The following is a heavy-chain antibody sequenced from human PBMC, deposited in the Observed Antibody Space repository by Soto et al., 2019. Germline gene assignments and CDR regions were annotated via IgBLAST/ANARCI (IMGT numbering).Heavy chain of an antibody. CDR1: GITFSSYA. D-gene: IGHD1-26*01. Sequence: EVQLLESGGGLVQPGGSLRLSCAASGITFSSYAMNWVRQAPGKGLEWVSAIRGSGDSTYYAASVKGRFTISRDNAKNTLYLQMNSLRAEDTAVYYCALRGSESYFRYWGQGTLVTVSS. J-gene: IGHJ4*02. V-gene: IGHV3-23*01. CDR3: ALRGSESYFRY. CDR2: IRGSGDST.